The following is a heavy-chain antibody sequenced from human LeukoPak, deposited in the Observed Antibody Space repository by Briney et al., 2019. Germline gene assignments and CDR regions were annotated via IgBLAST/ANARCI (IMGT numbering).Heavy chain of an antibody. Sequence: LVASVKVSCKASGYTFTGYYMHWVRQAPGQGLEWMGWINPNSGGTNYAQKFQGRVTMTRDTSISTAYMELSRLRSDDTAVYFCAKRGVVIRVILVGFHKEAYYFDSWGQGALVTVSS. CDR2: INPNSGGT. V-gene: IGHV1-2*03. D-gene: IGHD3-22*01. CDR1: GYTFTGYY. J-gene: IGHJ4*02. CDR3: AKRGVVIRVILVGFHKEAYYFDS.